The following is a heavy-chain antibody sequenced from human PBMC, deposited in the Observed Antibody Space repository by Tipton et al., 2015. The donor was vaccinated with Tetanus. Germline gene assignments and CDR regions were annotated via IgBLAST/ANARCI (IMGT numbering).Heavy chain of an antibody. J-gene: IGHJ6*02. CDR2: INHSGST. CDR1: GGSFSGYY. D-gene: IGHD6-13*01. CDR3: ARGYSSSWCGRVYRASYCYYGRDV. V-gene: IGHV4-34*01. Sequence: TLSLTCAVYGGSFSGYYWSWIRQPPGKGLEWIGEINHSGSTNYNPSLKSRVTISVDTSKNQFSLKLSSVTAADTAVYYCARGYSSSWCGRVYRASYCYYGRDVWGQGTAVTVSS.